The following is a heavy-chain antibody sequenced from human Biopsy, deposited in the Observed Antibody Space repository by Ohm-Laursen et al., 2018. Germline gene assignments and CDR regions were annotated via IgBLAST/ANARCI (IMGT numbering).Heavy chain of an antibody. CDR1: GFSLSARGMC. Sequence: TQTLTLTCSFSGFSLSARGMCVSWIRQAPGKTLEWLARVDWDDYKDYSASLQTKLSISKDTSNDQVVLTVNDVDPADTATYYCARTPILIVSAGLVYRHRRHLQGMDVWGQGIAVTVS. J-gene: IGHJ6*02. D-gene: IGHD6-13*01. CDR2: VDWDDYK. CDR3: ARTPILIVSAGLVYRHRRHLQGMDV. V-gene: IGHV2-70*11.